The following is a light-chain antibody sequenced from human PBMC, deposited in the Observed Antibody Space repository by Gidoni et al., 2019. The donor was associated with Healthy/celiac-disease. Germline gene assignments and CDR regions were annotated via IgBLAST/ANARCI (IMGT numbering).Light chain of an antibody. J-gene: IGKJ4*01. V-gene: IGKV3-15*01. Sequence: EIVMTQSPATLSVSPGERATLSCRASQSVSSNLAWYQQKPGQAPRLLIYGASTRAPGTPARFSGSGSGTEFTLTISSLQSEDLAVYYCQQYNNWPALTFGGGTKVEIK. CDR1: QSVSSN. CDR2: GAS. CDR3: QQYNNWPALT.